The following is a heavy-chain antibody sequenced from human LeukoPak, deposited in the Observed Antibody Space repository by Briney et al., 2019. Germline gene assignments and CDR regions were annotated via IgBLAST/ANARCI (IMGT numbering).Heavy chain of an antibody. CDR2: IIPIFGTA. J-gene: IGHJ3*02. Sequence: ASVKVSCKXSGGTFSSYAISWVQQAPGQGLEWMGWIIPIFGTANYAQKFQGRVTITTDESTSTAYMELSSLRSEDTAVYYCARSKFTAGRGAFDIWGQGTMVTVSS. CDR3: ARSKFTAGRGAFDI. D-gene: IGHD6-19*01. CDR1: GGTFSSYA. V-gene: IGHV1-69*05.